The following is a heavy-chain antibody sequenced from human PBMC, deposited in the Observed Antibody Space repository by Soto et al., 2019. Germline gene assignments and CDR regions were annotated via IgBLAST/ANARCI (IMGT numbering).Heavy chain of an antibody. CDR3: EEVLRRDYYYYYGMDV. Sequence: QVQLVESGGGVVQPGRSLRLSCAASGFTFSSYGMHWVRQAPGKGLEWVAVISYDGSNKYYADSVKGRFTISRDNSKKTMYQQKKSRITEDNAVEYYWEEVLRRDYYYYYGMDVWGQGTTVTVSS. V-gene: IGHV3-30*03. CDR1: GFTFSSYG. CDR2: ISYDGSNK. J-gene: IGHJ6*02. D-gene: IGHD6-25*01.